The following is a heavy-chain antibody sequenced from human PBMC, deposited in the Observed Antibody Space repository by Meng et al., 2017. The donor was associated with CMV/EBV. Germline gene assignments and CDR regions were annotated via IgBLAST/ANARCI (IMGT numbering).Heavy chain of an antibody. V-gene: IGHV3-23*01. Sequence: EVQLLVSGGGLVQPGGSLRLSCSASGFTFSSYAMCWVRQAPGKGLEWVSAISGSGGSTYYADSVKGRFTISRDNSKNTLYLQMNSLRAEDTAVYYCARGAKGGTPGLLWFDPWGQGTLVTVSS. CDR2: ISGSGGST. J-gene: IGHJ5*02. D-gene: IGHD2-15*01. CDR1: GFTFSSYA. CDR3: ARGAKGGTPGLLWFDP.